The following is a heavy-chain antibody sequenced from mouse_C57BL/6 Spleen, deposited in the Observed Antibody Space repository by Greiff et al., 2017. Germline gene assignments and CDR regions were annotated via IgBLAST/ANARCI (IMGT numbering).Heavy chain of an antibody. CDR1: GYTFTSYD. D-gene: IGHD3-3*01. CDR3: GDASFAY. Sequence: VQLVESGPELVKPGASVKLSCKASGYTFTSYDINWVKQRPGQGLEWIGWIYPRDGSTKYNEKFKGKATLTVDTSSSTAYMELHSLTSEDSAVYFCGDASFAYWGQGTLVTVSA. J-gene: IGHJ3*01. V-gene: IGHV1-85*01. CDR2: IYPRDGST.